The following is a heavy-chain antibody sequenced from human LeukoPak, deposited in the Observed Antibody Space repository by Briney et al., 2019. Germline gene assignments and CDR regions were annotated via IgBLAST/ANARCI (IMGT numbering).Heavy chain of an antibody. J-gene: IGHJ5*02. CDR1: GGSISSGGYY. CDR2: IYTSGST. D-gene: IGHD6-13*01. Sequence: SQTLSLTCTVSGGSISSGGYYWSWLRQPAGKGLEWIVRIYTSGSTNYNPSLKSRVTMSVDTSKNQFSLKLSSVTAADTAVYYCARDGLINAAAGSARWFDPWGQGTLVTVSS. V-gene: IGHV4-61*02. CDR3: ARDGLINAAAGSARWFDP.